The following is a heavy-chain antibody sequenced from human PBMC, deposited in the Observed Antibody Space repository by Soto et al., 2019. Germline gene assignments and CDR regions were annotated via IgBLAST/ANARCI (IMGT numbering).Heavy chain of an antibody. CDR2: IFYSGSI. V-gene: IGHV4-39*01. CDR1: GGSISSSTNY. D-gene: IGHD3-9*01. Sequence: SETLSLTCTVSGGSISSSTNYWGWIRQSPGKGLEWIGNIFYSGSIYYNLSLKGRVTISVDTSKNQFHLRLSSVTAADTSVYYCARQGRLVTRTAFDYWGQGALVTVSS. CDR3: ARQGRLVTRTAFDY. J-gene: IGHJ4*02.